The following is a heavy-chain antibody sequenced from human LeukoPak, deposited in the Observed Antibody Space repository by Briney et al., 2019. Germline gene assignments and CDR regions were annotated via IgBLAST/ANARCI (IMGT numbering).Heavy chain of an antibody. V-gene: IGHV4-39*01. CDR1: GGSISSSSYY. D-gene: IGHD3-16*02. CDR2: IYYSGST. J-gene: IGHJ4*02. Sequence: SETLSLTCTVSGGSISSSSYYWGWIRQPPGKGLEWIGSIYYSGSTYYNPSLKSRVTISVDTSKNQFSLKLSSVTAADTAVYYCARRAPRAYYDYIWGSYRYGYFDYWGQGTLVTVSS. CDR3: ARRAPRAYYDYIWGSYRYGYFDY.